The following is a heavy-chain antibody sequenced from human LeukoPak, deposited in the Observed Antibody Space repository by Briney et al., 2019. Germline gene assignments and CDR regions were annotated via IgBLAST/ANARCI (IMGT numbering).Heavy chain of an antibody. CDR3: ARPAYYYDSSGYYHFDY. V-gene: IGHV5-10-1*01. CDR2: IDPSDSYT. Sequence: RGESVKISCKGSGYSFTSYWISWVRQMPGKGLEWMGRIDPSDSYTNYSPSFQGHVTISADTSISTAYLQWSSLKASDTAMYYCARPAYYYDSSGYYHFDYWGQGTLVTVSS. CDR1: GYSFTSYW. D-gene: IGHD3-22*01. J-gene: IGHJ4*02.